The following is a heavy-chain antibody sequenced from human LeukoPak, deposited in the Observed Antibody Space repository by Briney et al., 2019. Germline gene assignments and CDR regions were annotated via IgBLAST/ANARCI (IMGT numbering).Heavy chain of an antibody. CDR3: SRSHDYGGLYFYYYMDV. V-gene: IGHV4-39*01. J-gene: IGHJ6*03. Sequence: SETLSLPCTVSGGSISSRSDYWGWIRQPPGKGLEWFGNLESSGSTYYNPSLKSRVTISVGTSKNQFSLNLRAVTAADTAIYFCSRSHDYGGLYFYYYMDVWGKGTTVTVSS. CDR2: LESSGST. CDR1: GGSISSRSDY. D-gene: IGHD4-23*01.